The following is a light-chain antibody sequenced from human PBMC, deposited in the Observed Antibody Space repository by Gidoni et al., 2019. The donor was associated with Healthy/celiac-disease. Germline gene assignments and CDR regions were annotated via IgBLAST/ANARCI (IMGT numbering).Light chain of an antibody. V-gene: IGLV2-14*03. CDR3: SSYTSSSTLL. J-gene: IGLJ3*02. CDR2: DVS. Sequence: QSALNQPASVSGSPGQPITISCTGTSSDGGGYNYFSWYQQHPGKAPKLMIYDVSNRPSGVSNRFSGSKSGNTASLTISGLQAEDEADYYCSSYTSSSTLLFGGGTKLTVL. CDR1: SSDGGGYNY.